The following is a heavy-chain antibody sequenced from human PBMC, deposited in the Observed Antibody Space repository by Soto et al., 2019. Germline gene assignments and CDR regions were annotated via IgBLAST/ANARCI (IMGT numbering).Heavy chain of an antibody. D-gene: IGHD2-15*01. CDR1: GFTFGTYI. CDR2: ISGNGKNT. CDR3: AKVAPLWDPVATAVSYYFEY. J-gene: IGHJ4*02. V-gene: IGHV3-23*01. Sequence: EVQLLESGGGLVQPGGSQRLSCAASGFTFGTYIMTWVRQAPGKGLERVSAISGNGKNTYYADSVKGPFTISRDNSKNTLYLQMNSLRADDTAVYYCAKVAPLWDPVATAVSYYFEYWGQGTLVTVSS.